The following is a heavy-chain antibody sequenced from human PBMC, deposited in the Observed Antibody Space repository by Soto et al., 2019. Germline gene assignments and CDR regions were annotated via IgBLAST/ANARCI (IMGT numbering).Heavy chain of an antibody. V-gene: IGHV3-23*01. D-gene: IGHD5-18*01. CDR3: AKPDTAMVTSDAFDI. CDR2: ISGSGGST. CDR1: GFTFSSYA. Sequence: PGGSLRLSCAASGFTFSSYAMSWVRQAPGKGLEWVSAISGSGGSTYYADSVKGRFTISGDNSKNTLYLQMNSLRAEDTAVYYCAKPDTAMVTSDAFDIWGQGTMVTVSS. J-gene: IGHJ3*02.